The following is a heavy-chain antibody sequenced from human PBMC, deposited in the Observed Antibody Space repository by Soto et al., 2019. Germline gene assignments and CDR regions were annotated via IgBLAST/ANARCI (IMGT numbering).Heavy chain of an antibody. CDR1: GGSFTSNNW. V-gene: IGHV4-4*02. Sequence: SETLSLTCAVSGGSFTSNNWWTWVRQPPGQGLEWIGEIYQTGSTNYNPSLKSRVTISLDKSENQFSLKVTSLTAADTAVYYCASRDPGTSVDYWGQGTLVTVSS. D-gene: IGHD1-7*01. J-gene: IGHJ4*02. CDR3: ASRDPGTSVDY. CDR2: IYQTGST.